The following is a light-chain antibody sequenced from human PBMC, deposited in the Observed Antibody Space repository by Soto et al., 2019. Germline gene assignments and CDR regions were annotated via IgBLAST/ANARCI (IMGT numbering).Light chain of an antibody. Sequence: DIQMSQSPSTLSAYVGDRVTITCRASQSISNWVAWFQQKPGKPPRVLIFQVSTLENGVPSRFSGSGSGTELTLTISGLQPDDFATYYCQQNSTYSWTFGQGTRVEIK. J-gene: IGKJ1*01. CDR1: QSISNW. CDR3: QQNSTYSWT. V-gene: IGKV1-5*03. CDR2: QVS.